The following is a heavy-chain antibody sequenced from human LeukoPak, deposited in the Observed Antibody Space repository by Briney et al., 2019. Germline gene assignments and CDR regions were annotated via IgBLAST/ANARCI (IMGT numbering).Heavy chain of an antibody. CDR2: IKQDGSEK. V-gene: IGHV3-7*01. Sequence: GGSLRLSCAASGFTFSSYWMSWVGQAPGKGLEWVANIKQDGSEKYYVDSVKGRFTISRDNAKNSLYLQMNSLRAEDTAVYYCARDPDYGDWGYYGMDVWGQGTTVTVSS. CDR3: ARDPDYGDWGYYGMDV. J-gene: IGHJ6*02. D-gene: IGHD4-17*01. CDR1: GFTFSSYW.